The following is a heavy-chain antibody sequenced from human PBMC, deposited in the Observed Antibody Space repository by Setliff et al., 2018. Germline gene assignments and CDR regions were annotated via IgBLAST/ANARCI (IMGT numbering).Heavy chain of an antibody. Sequence: GGSLRLSCAPSGFTFSSYAMSWIRQAPGKGLEWVSYISSSSSTIYYADSVRGRFTISRDISKNTLYLQMNSLRPEDTAVYYCARGGDYCGGECYIPPPDSYWGQGTLVTVSS. V-gene: IGHV3-48*01. J-gene: IGHJ4*02. CDR2: ISSSSSTI. CDR1: GFTFSSYA. D-gene: IGHD2-21*01. CDR3: ARGGDYCGGECYIPPPDSY.